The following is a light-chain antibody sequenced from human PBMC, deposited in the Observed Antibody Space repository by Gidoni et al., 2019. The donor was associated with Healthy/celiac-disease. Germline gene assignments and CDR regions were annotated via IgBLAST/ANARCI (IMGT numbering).Light chain of an antibody. J-gene: IGKJ5*01. CDR2: AAS. CDR1: QSISSY. V-gene: IGKV1-39*01. CDR3: QQSSSTPPIT. Sequence: DIQMTQSPSSLSASVGDRVTITCRASQSISSYLNWYQQKPGKAPKLLIYAASSLQSGVPSRFSGSGSGTDFTLTISSLQPEDFATYYCQQSSSTPPITFXQXTRLEIK.